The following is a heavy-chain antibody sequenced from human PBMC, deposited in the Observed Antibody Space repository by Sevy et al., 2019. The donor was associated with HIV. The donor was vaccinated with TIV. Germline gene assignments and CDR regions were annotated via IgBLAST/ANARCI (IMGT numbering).Heavy chain of an antibody. CDR3: ATDIVVGQDY. Sequence: ASVKVSCKVSGYTLSELSMHWVRQAPGKGLEWMGGFDEDGETLYAQKFKGRVTMTEDKSTDTAYMERSSLRSEDTAVYSCATDIVVGQDYWGQGTLVTVSS. CDR2: FDEDGET. D-gene: IGHD2-2*01. CDR1: GYTLSELS. V-gene: IGHV1-24*01. J-gene: IGHJ4*02.